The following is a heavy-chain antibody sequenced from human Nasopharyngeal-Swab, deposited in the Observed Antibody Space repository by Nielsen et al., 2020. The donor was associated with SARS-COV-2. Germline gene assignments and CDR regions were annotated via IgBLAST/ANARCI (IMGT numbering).Heavy chain of an antibody. Sequence: SQTLSLTCAISGDSVFSNSAAWNWIRQSPSRGLEWLGRTYYRSKWYNDYAVSVKSRITINPDTSKNQFSLQLNSVTPEGTAVYYCARVGPRHYDFWSGYSFDYWGQGTLVTVSS. CDR3: ARVGPRHYDFWSGYSFDY. J-gene: IGHJ4*02. D-gene: IGHD3-3*01. V-gene: IGHV6-1*01. CDR2: TYYRSKWYN. CDR1: GDSVFSNSAA.